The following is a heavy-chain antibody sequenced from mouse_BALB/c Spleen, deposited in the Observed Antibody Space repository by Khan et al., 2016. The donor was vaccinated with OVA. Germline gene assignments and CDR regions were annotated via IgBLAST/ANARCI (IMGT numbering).Heavy chain of an antibody. CDR2: IYPGNNDT. CDR1: GYSFTSYL. CDR3: TRGGYSSFAD. D-gene: IGHD1-3*01. J-gene: IGHJ3*01. Sequence: EVQRVESGTVLARPGSSVKMSCKASGYSFTSYLIHWVKQRPGQGLEWIGDIYPGNNDTNYSQKFKDKAKMTAGTSANTAYMELSSLTTDESAVYYWTRGGYSSFADWGQGTLVTVS. V-gene: IGHV1-5*01.